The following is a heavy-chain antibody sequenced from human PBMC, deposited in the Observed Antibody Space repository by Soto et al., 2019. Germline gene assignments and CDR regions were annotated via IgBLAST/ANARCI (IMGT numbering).Heavy chain of an antibody. CDR2: IKQDGSEK. V-gene: IGHV3-7*01. CDR1: GFTFSSYW. Sequence: EVQLVESGGGLVQPGGSLRLSCAASGFTFSSYWMSWVRQAPGKGLEWVANIKQDGSEKYYVDSVKGRFTISRDNAKNSLYLQMNSLRAEDTAVYYCAGHYSGCYYYFDYWGQGTLVTVSS. CDR3: AGHYSGCYYYFDY. J-gene: IGHJ4*02. D-gene: IGHD1-26*01.